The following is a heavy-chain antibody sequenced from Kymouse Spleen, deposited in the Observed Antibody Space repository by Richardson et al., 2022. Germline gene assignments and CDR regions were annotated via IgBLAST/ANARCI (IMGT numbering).Heavy chain of an antibody. CDR1: GFTFDDYA. CDR2: ISWNSGSI. V-gene: IGHV3-9*01. CDR3: AKDHYNLYYYGMDV. Sequence: EVQLVESGGGLVQPGRSLRLSCAASGFTFDDYAMHWVRQAPGKGLEWVSGISWNSGSIGYADSVKGRFTISRDNAKNSLYLQMNSLRAEDTALYYCAKDHYNLYYYGMDVWGQGTTVTVSS. J-gene: IGHJ6*02. D-gene: IGHD1-14*01.